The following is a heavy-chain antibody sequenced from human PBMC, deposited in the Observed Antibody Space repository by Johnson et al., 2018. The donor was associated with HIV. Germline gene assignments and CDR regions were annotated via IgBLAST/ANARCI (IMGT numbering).Heavy chain of an antibody. CDR1: GFTFSSYG. Sequence: QMLLVESGGGVVQPGRSLRLSCAASGFTFSSYGMHWVRQAPGKGLEWVSVIYSGGSTYYADSVKGRFTISRDNSKNTIYLQMNSLRAEDTAMYYCARDGTETGPDDAFDIWGQGTMVTVSS. CDR3: ARDGTETGPDDAFDI. J-gene: IGHJ3*02. D-gene: IGHD1-1*01. CDR2: IYSGGST. V-gene: IGHV3-NL1*01.